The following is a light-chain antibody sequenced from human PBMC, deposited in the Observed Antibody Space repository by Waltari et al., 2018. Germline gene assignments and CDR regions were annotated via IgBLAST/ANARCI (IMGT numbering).Light chain of an antibody. V-gene: IGLV2-11*01. J-gene: IGLJ2*01. CDR3: CSYAGSYTVV. CDR2: DVS. Sequence: QSALTQPRSVSGSPGQSVTISCTGTSSDVGGYNYVSWYQQHPGKAPKLIIYDVSKRLSGVPDRFSGSKSGNTASLTISGLQAEDEADYYCCSYAGSYTVVFGGGTKLTVL. CDR1: SSDVGGYNY.